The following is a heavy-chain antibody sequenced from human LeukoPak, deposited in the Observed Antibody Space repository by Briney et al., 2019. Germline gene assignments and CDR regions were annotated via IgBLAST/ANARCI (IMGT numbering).Heavy chain of an antibody. D-gene: IGHD1-1*01. V-gene: IGHV3-7*03. CDR2: IKQNGSEN. CDR3: AREVLGTASAFDY. CDR1: GFTFSSYW. J-gene: IGHJ4*02. Sequence: PGGSLRLSCAASGFTFSSYWMTWVRQAPGKGLEWVANIKQNGSENYYVDSMKGRFTISRDNAKDSLYLQMNSLRADDTAVYYCAREVLGTASAFDYWGQGTLVTVSS.